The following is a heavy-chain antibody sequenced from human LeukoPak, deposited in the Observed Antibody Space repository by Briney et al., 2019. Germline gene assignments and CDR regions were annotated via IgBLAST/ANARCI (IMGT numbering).Heavy chain of an antibody. Sequence: GGSLRLSCAASGFTFSSYAMSWVRQAPGKGLEWVSAISGSGGSTYYADSVKGRFTISRDNSKNTLYLQMNSLRAEDTAVYYCAKAGIAVAGLGDFDYWGQGTLVTVPS. CDR3: AKAGIAVAGLGDFDY. D-gene: IGHD6-19*01. CDR2: ISGSGGST. CDR1: GFTFSSYA. J-gene: IGHJ4*02. V-gene: IGHV3-23*01.